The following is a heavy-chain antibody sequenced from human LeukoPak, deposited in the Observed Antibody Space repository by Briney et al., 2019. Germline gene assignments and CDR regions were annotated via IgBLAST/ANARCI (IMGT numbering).Heavy chain of an antibody. CDR3: ASLGSHDAFDI. Sequence: PSETLSLTCTVSGDSVTNTRYYWGWIRQPPGKGLEWSGSIYYSGSTYYNPSLKSRVTISVDTSKNQSSLKLRSVTAADTAVYYCASLGSHDAFDIWGQGTMVTVSS. V-gene: IGHV4-39*07. J-gene: IGHJ3*02. CDR2: IYYSGST. D-gene: IGHD2-15*01. CDR1: GDSVTNTRYY.